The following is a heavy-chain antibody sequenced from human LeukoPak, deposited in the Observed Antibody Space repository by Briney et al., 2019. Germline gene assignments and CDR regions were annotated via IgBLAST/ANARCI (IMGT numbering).Heavy chain of an antibody. V-gene: IGHV1-18*01. CDR2: ISAYNGNT. J-gene: IGHJ5*02. CDR3: ARVGDYYDSSGYYFNWFDP. CDR1: GYTFTSYG. D-gene: IGHD3-22*01. Sequence: ASVKVSCKASGYTFTSYGISWVRQAPGQGLEWMGWISAYNGNTNYAQKLQGRVTMTTDTSTSTAYMELRSLRSDDTAVYYCARVGDYYDSSGYYFNWFDPWGQGTLVTVS.